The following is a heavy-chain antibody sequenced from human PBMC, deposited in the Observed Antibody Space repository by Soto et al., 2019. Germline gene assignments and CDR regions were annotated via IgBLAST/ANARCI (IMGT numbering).Heavy chain of an antibody. Sequence: QVQLQQWGAGLLKPSETLSLSCAVYGGYFNDNYYTWFRQPPGKGLEWIGEISRSGTTKYIPSLMSRASISFDASKSQVSLKVTSVTAADTAVYYCATSLWFGTQVELWGQGDLVTVSS. V-gene: IGHV4-34*01. CDR3: ATSLWFGTQVEL. CDR1: GGYFNDNY. CDR2: ISRSGTT. J-gene: IGHJ5*02. D-gene: IGHD3-10*01.